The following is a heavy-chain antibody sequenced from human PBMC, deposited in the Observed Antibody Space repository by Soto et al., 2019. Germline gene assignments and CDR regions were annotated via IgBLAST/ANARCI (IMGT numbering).Heavy chain of an antibody. CDR1: GFTFSSYS. Sequence: GGSLRLSCAASGFTFSSYSMNWVRQAPGKGLEWVSSISSSSSYIYYADSVKGRFTISRDNAKNSLYLQMNSLRAEDTAVYYCASKGYSGYDTDYWGQGTLVTVSS. CDR3: ASKGYSGYDTDY. V-gene: IGHV3-21*01. J-gene: IGHJ4*02. CDR2: ISSSSSYI. D-gene: IGHD5-12*01.